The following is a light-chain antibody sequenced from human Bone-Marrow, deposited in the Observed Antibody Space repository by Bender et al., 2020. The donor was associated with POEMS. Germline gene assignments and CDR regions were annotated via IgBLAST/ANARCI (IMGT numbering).Light chain of an antibody. V-gene: IGLV2-14*03. Sequence: QSVLTQPASVSGSPGQSITISCIGSSSDIGGYNYVSWYQHHPDKAPKLIIYDVSHRPSGVSSRFSGSKSGNSASLTISSLQAEDEADYYCSSYALSGTYVFGSGTQVTVL. CDR1: SSDIGGYNY. J-gene: IGLJ1*01. CDR2: DVS. CDR3: SSYALSGTYV.